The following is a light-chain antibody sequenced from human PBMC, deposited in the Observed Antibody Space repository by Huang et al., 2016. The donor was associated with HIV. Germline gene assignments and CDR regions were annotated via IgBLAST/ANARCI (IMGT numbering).Light chain of an antibody. CDR2: DAS. CDR1: QGISSA. Sequence: AIQLTQSPSSLSASVGDRVTITCRASQGISSALAWYQQKPGKAPKLLIYDASSLESGVPSRFSGSGSGTDFTLTINSLQPEDFATYYCQQFNNYLTFGQGTRLEIK. J-gene: IGKJ5*01. V-gene: IGKV1D-13*01. CDR3: QQFNNYLT.